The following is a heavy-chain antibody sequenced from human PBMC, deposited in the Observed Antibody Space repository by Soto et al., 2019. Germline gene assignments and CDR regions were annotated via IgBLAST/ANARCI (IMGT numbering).Heavy chain of an antibody. CDR3: ARDIGPGYYYGRHDY. J-gene: IGHJ4*02. D-gene: IGHD3-22*01. Sequence: GGSLRLSCAASGFTFSSYSMNWVRQAPGEGLEWVSSISSSSSYIYYADSVKGRFTISRDNAKNSLYLQMNSLRAEDTAVYYCARDIGPGYYYGRHDYWGQGTLVTVSS. V-gene: IGHV3-21*01. CDR2: ISSSSSYI. CDR1: GFTFSSYS.